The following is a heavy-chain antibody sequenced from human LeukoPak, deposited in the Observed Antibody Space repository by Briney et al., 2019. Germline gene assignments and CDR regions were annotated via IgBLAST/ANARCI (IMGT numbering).Heavy chain of an antibody. CDR3: ARRDYYVYSSTLAAFDY. Sequence: GESLKISCKGSGYRFSNYRIGWVRQMPGKGLEWMGIIYPGDSETRYSPSFQGQVTISADKSISTAYLQWSSLKASDTAMYYCARRDYYVYSSTLAAFDYWGQGTLVTVSS. V-gene: IGHV5-51*01. CDR2: IYPGDSET. CDR1: GYRFSNYR. J-gene: IGHJ4*02. D-gene: IGHD3-10*02.